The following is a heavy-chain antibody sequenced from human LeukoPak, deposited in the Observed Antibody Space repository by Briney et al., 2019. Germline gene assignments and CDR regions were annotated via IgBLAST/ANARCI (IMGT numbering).Heavy chain of an antibody. D-gene: IGHD3-22*01. V-gene: IGHV4-30-2*05. CDR3: ARVHNYYDSTPFDY. J-gene: IGHJ4*02. CDR2: IYRSGST. CDR1: GGSITSGAYA. Sequence: PSETLSLTCAVSGGSITSGAYAWSWIRQPPGKGLEWIGYIYRSGSTSYKPSLKSRVTISVDTSKNQLSLKLSSVTAADTAVYYCARVHNYYDSTPFDYWGQGTLVTVSS.